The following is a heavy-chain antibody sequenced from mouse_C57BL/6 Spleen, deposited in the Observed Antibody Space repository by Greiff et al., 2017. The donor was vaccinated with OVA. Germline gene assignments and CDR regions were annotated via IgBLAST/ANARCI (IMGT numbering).Heavy chain of an antibody. Sequence: EVQLQQSGPELVKPGASVKISCKASGYTFTDYYMNWVKQSHGKSLEWIGDINPNNGGTSYNQKFKGKATLTVDKSSSKAYRELRSLTSEDSAFDYCARHDYYGSSSFAYWGQGTLVTVSA. CDR2: INPNNGGT. CDR1: GYTFTDYY. D-gene: IGHD1-1*01. CDR3: ARHDYYGSSSFAY. V-gene: IGHV1-26*01. J-gene: IGHJ3*01.